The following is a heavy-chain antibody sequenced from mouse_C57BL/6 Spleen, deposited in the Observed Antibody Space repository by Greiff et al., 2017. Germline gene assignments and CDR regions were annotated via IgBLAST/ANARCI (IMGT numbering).Heavy chain of an antibody. Sequence: VQLQQPGAELVKPGASVKLSCKASGYTFTSYWMHWVKQRPGQGLEWIGMIHPNSGSTNYNEKFKSKATLTVDKSSSTAYMQLSSLTSEDSAVYYCARSSYDGYHYFDYWGQGTTLTVSS. J-gene: IGHJ2*01. D-gene: IGHD2-3*01. CDR1: GYTFTSYW. CDR3: ARSSYDGYHYFDY. CDR2: IHPNSGST. V-gene: IGHV1-64*01.